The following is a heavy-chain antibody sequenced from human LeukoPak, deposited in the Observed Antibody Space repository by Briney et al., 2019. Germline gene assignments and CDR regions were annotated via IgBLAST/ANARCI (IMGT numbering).Heavy chain of an antibody. D-gene: IGHD6-13*01. CDR1: GFTFGDYA. J-gene: IGHJ4*02. Sequence: GGSLRLSCTASGFTFGDYAMSWFRQAPGKGLEWVGFIRSKAYGGTTEYAASVKGRFTISRDDSKSIAYLQMNSLKTEDTAVYYCTRDLESLYSSSWYRSHDYWGQGTLVTVSS. CDR2: IRSKAYGGTT. V-gene: IGHV3-49*03. CDR3: TRDLESLYSSSWYRSHDY.